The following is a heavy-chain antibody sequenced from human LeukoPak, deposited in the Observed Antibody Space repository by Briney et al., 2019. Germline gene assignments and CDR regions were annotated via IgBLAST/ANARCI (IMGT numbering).Heavy chain of an antibody. Sequence: SETLSLTCTVSGGSISSYYWSWIRQPPGKGLEWIGYIYYSGSTNYNPSLKSRVTISVDTSKNQFSLKLSSVTAADTAVYYCARDGGKAARPPEGWFDPWGQGTLVTVSS. V-gene: IGHV4-59*01. D-gene: IGHD6-6*01. CDR3: ARDGGKAARPPEGWFDP. CDR1: GGSISSYY. CDR2: IYYSGST. J-gene: IGHJ5*02.